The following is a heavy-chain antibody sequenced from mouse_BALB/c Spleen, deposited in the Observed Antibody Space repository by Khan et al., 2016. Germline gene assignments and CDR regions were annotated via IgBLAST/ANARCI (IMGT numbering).Heavy chain of an antibody. D-gene: IGHD4-1*01. CDR3: ARGGGNWDRKAMDY. J-gene: IGHJ4*01. CDR1: GYTFTNYG. CDR2: INTYTGEP. Sequence: LVESGPELKKPGETVKISCKASGYTFTNYGMNWVKQAPGKGLKWMGWINTYTGEPTYADDFKGRFAFSLETSASTAYLQINNLKNEDTATYFCARGGGNWDRKAMDYWGQGTSVTVSS. V-gene: IGHV9-3-1*01.